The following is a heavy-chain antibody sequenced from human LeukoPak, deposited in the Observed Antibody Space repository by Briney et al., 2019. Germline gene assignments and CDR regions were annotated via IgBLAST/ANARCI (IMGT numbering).Heavy chain of an antibody. CDR1: GFTFSSYA. CDR2: ISKSDGST. CDR3: ARGALIPDF. D-gene: IGHD2-21*01. Sequence: PGGSLRLSCAASGFTFSSYAMTWVRQAPGKGLAWVSSISKSDGSTYYADSVKGRFTIFRDNSKNTVYLHMDSLRVEDTAIYYCARGALIPDFRGQGTLVTVSS. V-gene: IGHV3-23*01. J-gene: IGHJ4*02.